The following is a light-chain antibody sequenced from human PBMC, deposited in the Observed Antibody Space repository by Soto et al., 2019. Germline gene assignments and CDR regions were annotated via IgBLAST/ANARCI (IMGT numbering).Light chain of an antibody. CDR1: QSVSSY. CDR3: QLYGSPWT. Sequence: EIVLTQSPGTLSLSPGERATLSCRASQSVSSYLAWYQQKPGQAPRLFIYGASSRATGIPDRFSGSGSGPDFTLTISTLKPEDFAVYYCQLYGSPWTFGQGTKVEIK. J-gene: IGKJ1*01. CDR2: GAS. V-gene: IGKV3-20*01.